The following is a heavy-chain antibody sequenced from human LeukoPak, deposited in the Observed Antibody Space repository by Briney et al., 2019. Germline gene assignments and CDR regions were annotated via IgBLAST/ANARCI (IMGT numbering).Heavy chain of an antibody. CDR1: GGSFSGYY. Sequence: PSETLSLTCAVYGGSFSGYYWIWIRQPPGKGLEWIGEINHSGSTNYNPSLKSRVTILVDTSKNQFALNLSSVTAADTAIYYCARLVVGATLGGYYYYYYYMDVWGKGTTVTVSS. CDR2: INHSGST. CDR3: ARLVVGATLGGYYYYYYYMDV. V-gene: IGHV4-34*01. D-gene: IGHD1-26*01. J-gene: IGHJ6*03.